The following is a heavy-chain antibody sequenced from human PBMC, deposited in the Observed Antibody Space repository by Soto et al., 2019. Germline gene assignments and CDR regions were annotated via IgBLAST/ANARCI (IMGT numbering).Heavy chain of an antibody. D-gene: IGHD1-26*01. CDR1: GFTFSSYG. J-gene: IGHJ4*02. V-gene: IGHV3-33*01. CDR2: IWYDGSNK. Sequence: VGSLGLSCAVSGFTFSSYGMHWVRQAPGKGLEWVAVIWYDGSNKYYADSVKGRFTISRDNSKNTLYLQMNSLRAEDTAVYYCARLPSNFSILGPPDYWGQGTLVTVSS. CDR3: ARLPSNFSILGPPDY.